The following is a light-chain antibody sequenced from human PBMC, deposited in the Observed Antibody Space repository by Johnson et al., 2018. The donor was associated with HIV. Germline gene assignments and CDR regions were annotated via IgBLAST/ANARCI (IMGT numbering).Light chain of an antibody. CDR1: SSNIGRNY. Sequence: QSVLTQPPSVSAAPGQKVTISCSGSSSNIGRNYVSWYQQLPGTAPKLLIYDNDKRPSGIPDRFSGSKSGTSATLGISGVQTGDEADYYCGTLDNSLSAGVFGSGTKVTV. CDR3: GTLDNSLSAGV. V-gene: IGLV1-51*01. CDR2: DND. J-gene: IGLJ1*01.